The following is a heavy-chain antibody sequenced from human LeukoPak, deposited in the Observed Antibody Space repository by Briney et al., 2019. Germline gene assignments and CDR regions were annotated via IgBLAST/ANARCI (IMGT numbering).Heavy chain of an antibody. Sequence: ASVKVSCKASGGTFSNYAISWVRQAPGQGLEWMGRIIPIFGTANYAQKFQGRVTITTDESTSTAYMELSSLRSEDTAVYYCAMYYYDSSGYYYVSLDYWGQGTLVTVSS. D-gene: IGHD3-22*01. V-gene: IGHV1-69*05. CDR3: AMYYYDSSGYYYVSLDY. CDR2: IIPIFGTA. CDR1: GGTFSNYA. J-gene: IGHJ4*02.